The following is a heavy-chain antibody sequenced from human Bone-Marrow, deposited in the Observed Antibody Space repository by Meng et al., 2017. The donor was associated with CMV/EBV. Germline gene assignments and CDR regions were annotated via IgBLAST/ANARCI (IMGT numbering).Heavy chain of an antibody. CDR2: ISAHNGKT. V-gene: IGHV1-18*01. CDR1: GYTFNSYG. J-gene: IGHJ3*02. CDR3: ARDHDYDSSGYSNAFDI. Sequence: ASVKVSCKGSGYTFNSYGISWVRQAPGQGLEWMGWISAHNGKTKYAQRVQGRLTLTTDTSTSTDYMDLRRLRSDDTAVYYCARDHDYDSSGYSNAFDIWGQGTMVTVSS. D-gene: IGHD3-22*01.